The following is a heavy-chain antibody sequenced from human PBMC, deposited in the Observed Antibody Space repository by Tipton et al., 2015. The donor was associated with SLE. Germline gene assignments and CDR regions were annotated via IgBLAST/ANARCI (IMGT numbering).Heavy chain of an antibody. CDR2: IKSKTDGGTT. CDR3: TTDPSRMQLWFGY. CDR1: GFTFSNAW. D-gene: IGHD5-18*01. Sequence: SLRLSCAASGFTFSNAWMSWVRQAPGKGLEWVGRIKSKTDGGTTDYAAPVKGRFTISRDDSKNTLYLQMNSLKTEDTAVYYCTTDPSRMQLWFGYWGQGTLVTVSS. J-gene: IGHJ4*02. V-gene: IGHV3-15*01.